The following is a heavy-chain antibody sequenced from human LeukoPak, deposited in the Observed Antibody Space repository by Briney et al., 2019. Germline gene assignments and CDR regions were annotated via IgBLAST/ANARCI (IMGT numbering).Heavy chain of an antibody. D-gene: IGHD3-3*01. CDR2: ISSSGSTI. Sequence: QAGGSLRLSCAASGFTFSSYEMNWVRQAPGKGLEWVSYISSSGSTIYYADSVKGRFTISRDNAKNSLYLQKNSLRAEDTAVYYCARGGSWSGYFSSGYYYGMDVWGQGTTVTVSS. CDR1: GFTFSSYE. J-gene: IGHJ6*02. CDR3: ARGGSWSGYFSSGYYYGMDV. V-gene: IGHV3-48*03.